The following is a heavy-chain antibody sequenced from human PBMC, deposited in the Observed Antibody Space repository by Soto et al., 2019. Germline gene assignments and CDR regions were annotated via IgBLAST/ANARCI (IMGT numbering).Heavy chain of an antibody. CDR3: ARDQAEGYSYGYDYYYMDV. CDR1: GGSISSGGYY. D-gene: IGHD5-18*01. CDR2: IYYSGST. J-gene: IGHJ6*03. Sequence: SETLSLTCTVSGGSISSGGYYWSWIRQHPGKGLEWIGYIYYSGSTYYNPSLKSRVTISVDTSKNQFSLKLSSVTAAGTAVYYCARDQAEGYSYGYDYYYMDVWGKGTTVTVSS. V-gene: IGHV4-31*03.